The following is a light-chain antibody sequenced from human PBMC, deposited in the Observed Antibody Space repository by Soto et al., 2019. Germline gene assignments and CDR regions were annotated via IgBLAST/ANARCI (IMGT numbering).Light chain of an antibody. V-gene: IGKV3-20*01. Sequence: EIVLTQSPGTLSLSPGERATLSCWPSQSTDTRYIAWYQQRPGQAPRLLIYGTSNRATGIPDRFSGSGSGTDFTLTISRLEPDDFAVYYCQHYDSSSLYSFGQGTKLEIK. CDR2: GTS. J-gene: IGKJ2*03. CDR3: QHYDSSSLYS. CDR1: QSTDTRY.